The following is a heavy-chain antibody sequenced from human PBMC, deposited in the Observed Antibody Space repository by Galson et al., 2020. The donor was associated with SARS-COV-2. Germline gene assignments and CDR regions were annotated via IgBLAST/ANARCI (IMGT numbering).Heavy chain of an antibody. J-gene: IGHJ3*02. D-gene: IGHD3-10*01. CDR1: GFTFSSYA. CDR2: ISGRGGST. Sequence: GESLKISCAASGFTFSSYAMSWVRQAPGKGLEWVSAISGRGGSTYYADSVKGRFTISRDNSKNTLYLQMNSLRAEDTAVYYCAKDYYGSGSYGDAFDIWGQGTMVTVSS. CDR3: AKDYYGSGSYGDAFDI. V-gene: IGHV3-23*01.